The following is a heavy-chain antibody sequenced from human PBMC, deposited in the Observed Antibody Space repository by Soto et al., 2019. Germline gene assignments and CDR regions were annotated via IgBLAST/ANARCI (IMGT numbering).Heavy chain of an antibody. CDR2: ISYDGSNK. D-gene: IGHD2-15*01. CDR3: AKWKWGDGGIGYFDY. CDR1: GFTFSSYG. V-gene: IGHV3-30*18. J-gene: IGHJ4*02. Sequence: QVQLVESGGGVVQPGRSLRLSCAASGFTFSSYGTHWVRQAPGKGLEWVAVISYDGSNKYYADSVKGRFTISRDNSKNTLYLQMNSLRAEDTAVYYCAKWKWGDGGIGYFDYWGQGTLVTVSS.